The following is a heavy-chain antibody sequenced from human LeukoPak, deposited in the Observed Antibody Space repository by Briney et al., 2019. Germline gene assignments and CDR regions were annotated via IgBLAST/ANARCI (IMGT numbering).Heavy chain of an antibody. CDR1: GFTFSSYA. V-gene: IGHV3-23*01. CDR2: ISGGGGST. CDR3: ARSPTAINGYFDP. Sequence: GGSLRLSCAASGFTFSSYAMNWVCQAPGKGLEWVSVISGGGGSTYYADSVKGRFTISRDNSKNTLYLQMNSLRADDTAVYYCARSPTAINGYFDPWGQGTLVTVSS. J-gene: IGHJ5*02. D-gene: IGHD2-21*02.